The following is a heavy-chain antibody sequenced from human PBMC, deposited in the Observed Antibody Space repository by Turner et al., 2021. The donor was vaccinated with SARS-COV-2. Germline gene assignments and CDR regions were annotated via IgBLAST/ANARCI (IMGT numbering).Heavy chain of an antibody. J-gene: IGHJ4*02. CDR1: GFTFSDYY. CDR2: ISSSSSYT. CDR3: AGAYDYLYK. D-gene: IGHD3-16*01. V-gene: IGHV3-11*06. Sequence: QVQLVESGGRLVKPGGSLRLSCAASGFTFSDYYMIWIGQAPGKGLGWVSYISSSSSYTNYADSVKGRFTISRDNAKNSLYLQMNSLRAEDTAVYYCAGAYDYLYKWGQGTLVTVSS.